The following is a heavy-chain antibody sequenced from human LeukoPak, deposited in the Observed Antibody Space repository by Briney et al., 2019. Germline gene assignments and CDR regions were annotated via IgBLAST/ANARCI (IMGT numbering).Heavy chain of an antibody. CDR1: GFTFSSYA. J-gene: IGHJ3*02. Sequence: SGGSLRLSCAASGFTFSSYATSWVRQAPGKGLEWVSGISGSGGSTHYADSVKDRFTISRDNSKNTLYLQMNSLRAEDTAVYYCAKETVVVVAATPDAFDIWGQGTMVTVSS. CDR2: ISGSGGST. CDR3: AKETVVVVAATPDAFDI. D-gene: IGHD2-15*01. V-gene: IGHV3-23*01.